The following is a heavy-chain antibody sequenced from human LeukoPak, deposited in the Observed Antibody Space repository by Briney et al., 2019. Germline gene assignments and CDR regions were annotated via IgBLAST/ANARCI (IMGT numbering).Heavy chain of an antibody. D-gene: IGHD6-19*01. Sequence: SETLSLTCAVYGGSFSGYYWGWIRQPPGKGLEWIGRIHHSGSTYYNTSLKSRVTISVDTSKNQFSLKLSSVTAADTAVYYCARDRVDGGSGWYAVKDYWGQGTLVTVSS. CDR3: ARDRVDGGSGWYAVKDY. CDR1: GGSFSGYY. CDR2: IHHSGST. V-gene: IGHV4-34*01. J-gene: IGHJ4*02.